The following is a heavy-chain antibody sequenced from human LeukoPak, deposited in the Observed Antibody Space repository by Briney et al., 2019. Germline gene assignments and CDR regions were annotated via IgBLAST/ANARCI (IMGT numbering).Heavy chain of an antibody. V-gene: IGHV4-59*01. Sequence: SETLSLTCTVSGGSISSYYWSWIRQPPGKGLEWIGYIYYSGSTNYNPSLKSRVTISVDTSKNQFSLKLSSVTAADTAVYYCARGRYSSGWPAIDYWGQGTLVTVSS. J-gene: IGHJ4*02. CDR3: ARGRYSSGWPAIDY. CDR2: IYYSGST. D-gene: IGHD6-19*01. CDR1: GGSISSYY.